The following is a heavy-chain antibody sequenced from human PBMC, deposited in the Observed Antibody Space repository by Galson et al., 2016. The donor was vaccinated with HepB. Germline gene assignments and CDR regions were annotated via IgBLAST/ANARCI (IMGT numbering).Heavy chain of an antibody. J-gene: IGHJ4*02. CDR3: AANKQQIDF. D-gene: IGHD6-13*01. Sequence: SLRLSCAVSGFTFTSYEMNWVRQAPGKGLEWISHISNRRDIIYYADSVKGRFTISRDNAKNALYLEMNSLRVDDTAVYYCAANKQQIDFWGQGTLVTVSS. CDR2: ISNRRDII. CDR1: GFTFTSYE. V-gene: IGHV3-48*03.